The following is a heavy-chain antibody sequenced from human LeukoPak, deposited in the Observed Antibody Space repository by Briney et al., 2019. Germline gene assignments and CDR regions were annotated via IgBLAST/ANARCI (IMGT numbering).Heavy chain of an antibody. J-gene: IGHJ4*02. Sequence: GESLKISCKGSGYRFTSYWIGWVRQMPGKGLECMGIIYPADSDTRYSPSFQGRVTISVDKSISTAYLQWSSLKASDTAMYYCARPSTGSYDFAYWGQGTLVTVSS. CDR1: GYRFTSYW. V-gene: IGHV5-51*01. CDR2: IYPADSDT. D-gene: IGHD1-26*01. CDR3: ARPSTGSYDFAY.